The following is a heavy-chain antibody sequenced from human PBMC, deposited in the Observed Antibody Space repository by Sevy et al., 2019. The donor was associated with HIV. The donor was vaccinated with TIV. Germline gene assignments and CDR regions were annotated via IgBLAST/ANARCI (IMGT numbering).Heavy chain of an antibody. D-gene: IGHD3-22*01. CDR1: GFTFSSYS. Sequence: GGSLRLSCAASGFTFSSYSMNWVRQAPGKGLEWVSYISSSSSTIYYADSVKGRFTISRDNAKNSLYLQRNSLRDEDTAVYYCARDETYYYDSSGYYYYYGMDVWGQGTTVTVSS. CDR2: ISSSSSTI. J-gene: IGHJ6*02. V-gene: IGHV3-48*02. CDR3: ARDETYYYDSSGYYYYYGMDV.